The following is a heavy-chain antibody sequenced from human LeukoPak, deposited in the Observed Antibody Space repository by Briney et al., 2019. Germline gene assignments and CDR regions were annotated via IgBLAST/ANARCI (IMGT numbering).Heavy chain of an antibody. CDR3: ARGEWFGDLNYYYYYYMDA. CDR1: GYTFTSYD. Sequence: ASVKVSCKASGYTFTSYDINWVRQATGQGLEWMGWMNPNSGNTGYAQKFQGRVTITRNTSISTAYMELSSLRSEDTAVYYCARGEWFGDLNYYYYYYMDAWGKGTTVTVSS. D-gene: IGHD3-10*01. J-gene: IGHJ6*03. V-gene: IGHV1-8*03. CDR2: MNPNSGNT.